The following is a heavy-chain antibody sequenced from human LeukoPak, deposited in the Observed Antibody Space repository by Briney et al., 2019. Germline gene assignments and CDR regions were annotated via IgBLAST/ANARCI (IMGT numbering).Heavy chain of an antibody. V-gene: IGHV3-21*01. CDR1: GFSFSSYD. J-gene: IGHJ4*02. Sequence: GGSLRLSCAASGFSFSSYDMNWVRQAPGKGLEWVSSISSSSSYIYYADSVKGRFIISRDNAKNSLYLQMDSLRAEHTAVYYCAREVIGGNCAWGQGTLVTVSS. CDR3: AREVIGGNCA. D-gene: IGHD4-23*01. CDR2: ISSSSSYI.